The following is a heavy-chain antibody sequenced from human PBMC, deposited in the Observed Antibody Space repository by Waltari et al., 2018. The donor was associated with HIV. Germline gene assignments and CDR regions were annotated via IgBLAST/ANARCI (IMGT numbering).Heavy chain of an antibody. V-gene: IGHV1-8*02. CDR1: GYTFTSCD. Sequence: QVQLVQSGAELRKPGASVKVSCKAPGYTFTSCDVTRVRQAPGQGLEWMGWVNPYSGNTGYAKNFQGRVTMTRNTSISTAYMELSGLRSEDTAVYYCARGAPGHYCSGGSCPYFDYWGQGSLVTVSS. CDR3: ARGAPGHYCSGGSCPYFDY. D-gene: IGHD2-15*01. CDR2: VNPYSGNT. J-gene: IGHJ4*02.